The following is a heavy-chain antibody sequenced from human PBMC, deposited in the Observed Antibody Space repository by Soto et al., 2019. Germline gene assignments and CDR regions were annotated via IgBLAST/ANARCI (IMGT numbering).Heavy chain of an antibody. V-gene: IGHV1-18*01. J-gene: IGHJ6*02. D-gene: IGHD1-26*01. Sequence: ASVKVSCKASGGTISSYAISWVRQAPGQGLEWMGWISAYNGNTNYAQKLQGRVTMTTDTSTSTACMELRSLRSDDTAVYYCARDRSGSYRLPYYYYGMDVWGQGTTVTVSS. CDR3: ARDRSGSYRLPYYYYGMDV. CDR1: GGTISSYA. CDR2: ISAYNGNT.